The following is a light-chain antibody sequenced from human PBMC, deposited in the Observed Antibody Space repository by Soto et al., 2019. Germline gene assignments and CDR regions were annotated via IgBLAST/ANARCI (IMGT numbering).Light chain of an antibody. CDR1: QSVSSN. CDR2: GAS. V-gene: IGKV3-15*01. Sequence: EIVMTQSPATLSVSPGERATLSSRASQSVSSNLAGYQQKPGQAPRLLICGASTRATGIPARFSGSGSGTEFTLTISSQQSEDFAVYYCQQYNNWPRTFGQGTKVEIK. J-gene: IGKJ1*01. CDR3: QQYNNWPRT.